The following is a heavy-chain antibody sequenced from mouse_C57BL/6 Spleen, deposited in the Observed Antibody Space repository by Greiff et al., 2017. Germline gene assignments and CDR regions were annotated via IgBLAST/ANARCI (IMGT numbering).Heavy chain of an antibody. J-gene: IGHJ1*03. CDR3: ARSGLLRYDWYFDV. CDR2: INPNYGTT. CDR1: GYSFTDYN. D-gene: IGHD1-1*01. Sequence: VQLQQSGPELVKPGASVKISCKASGYSFTDYNMNWVKQSNGKSLEWIGVINPNYGTTSYKQKFKGKATLTVDQSSSTAYMQLNSLTSEDSAVYYCARSGLLRYDWYFDVWGTGTTVTVSS. V-gene: IGHV1-39*01.